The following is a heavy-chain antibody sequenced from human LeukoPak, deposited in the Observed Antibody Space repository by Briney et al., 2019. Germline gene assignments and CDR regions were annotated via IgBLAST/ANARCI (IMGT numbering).Heavy chain of an antibody. Sequence: PGGSLRLSCAASDFTFSNYWMSWVRQAPGKGLEWVGNLKQDGSEIYYLDSVKGRFTISRDNAKKSLYLQMNSLRAEDTAVYYCATIEAVRFHYWGPGTLVTVSS. D-gene: IGHD4-17*01. CDR3: ATIEAVRFHY. CDR1: DFTFSNYW. V-gene: IGHV3-7*01. CDR2: LKQDGSEI. J-gene: IGHJ4*02.